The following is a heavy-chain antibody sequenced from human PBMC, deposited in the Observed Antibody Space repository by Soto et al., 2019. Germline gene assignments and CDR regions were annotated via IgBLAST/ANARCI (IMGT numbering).Heavy chain of an antibody. CDR1: GFIFSDYA. V-gene: IGHV3-23*01. Sequence: EAQLLESGGGLARPGGSLKLSCVASGFIFSDYAMTWIRQAPGKGLEWVATISATGGNIEYRESLKGRFTISRDNSKKMVYLQINGLTADDTADYYCAKVAGGLGYFDLWGRGTLVTVSS. CDR2: ISATGGNI. J-gene: IGHJ2*01. CDR3: AKVAGGLGYFDL. D-gene: IGHD3-16*01.